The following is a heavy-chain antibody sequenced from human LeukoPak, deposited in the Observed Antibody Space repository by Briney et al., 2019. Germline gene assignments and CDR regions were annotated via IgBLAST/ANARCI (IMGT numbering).Heavy chain of an antibody. Sequence: GGSLRLSCAASGFTFSSYWMHWVRQAPGKGLEWVANIKEDGSEKYYVDSVKGRFTISRDNAKNSLYLQMNSLRAEDTAVYYCARDQSLRYFDWSRYWGQGTLVTVSS. CDR2: IKEDGSEK. J-gene: IGHJ4*02. D-gene: IGHD3-9*01. V-gene: IGHV3-7*01. CDR1: GFTFSSYW. CDR3: ARDQSLRYFDWSRY.